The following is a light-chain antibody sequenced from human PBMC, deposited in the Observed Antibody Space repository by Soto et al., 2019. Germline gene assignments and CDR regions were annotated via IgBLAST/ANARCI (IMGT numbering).Light chain of an antibody. J-gene: IGLJ1*01. Sequence: QSALTQPASVSGSPGQSITISCTGASSDVGSYNLVSWYQHHPGKAPKLMIYDVSKRPSGVSNRFSGSKSGNTASLTISGLQAEDEADYYCCSYAPSSTFELYVFGTGTKLTVL. CDR1: SSDVGSYNL. V-gene: IGLV2-23*02. CDR3: CSYAPSSTFELYV. CDR2: DVS.